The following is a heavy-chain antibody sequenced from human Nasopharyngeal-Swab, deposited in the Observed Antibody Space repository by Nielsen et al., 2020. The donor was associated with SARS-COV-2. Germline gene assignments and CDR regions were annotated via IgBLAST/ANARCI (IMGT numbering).Heavy chain of an antibody. J-gene: IGHJ6*02. CDR3: AKDGGGFGEPFYGMDV. Sequence: LSLTCAASGFTFSSYGMHWVRQAPGKGLEWVAVISYDGSNKYYADSVQGRFTISRDNSKNTLYLQMNSLRAEDTAVYYCAKDGGGFGEPFYGMDVWGQGTTVTVSS. CDR1: GFTFSSYG. CDR2: ISYDGSNK. V-gene: IGHV3-30*18. D-gene: IGHD3-10*01.